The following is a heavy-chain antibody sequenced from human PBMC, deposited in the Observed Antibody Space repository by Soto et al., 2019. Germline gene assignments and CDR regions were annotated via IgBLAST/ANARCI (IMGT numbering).Heavy chain of an antibody. D-gene: IGHD3-10*01. CDR3: AKGSFGFDY. J-gene: IGHJ4*02. CDR2: ISKSGDST. V-gene: IGHV3-23*01. Sequence: GGSLRLSCAASGVTFTSYAMTWVRQVPGEGLQWVSSISKSGDSTYYADSVKGRFTTSRDNSKNTLYLQMNSLRAEDTAIYYCAKGSFGFDYWGQGTQVTVSS. CDR1: GVTFTSYA.